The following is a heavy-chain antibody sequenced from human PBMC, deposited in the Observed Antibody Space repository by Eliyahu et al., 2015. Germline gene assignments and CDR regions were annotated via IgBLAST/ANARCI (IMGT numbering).Heavy chain of an antibody. D-gene: IGHD1-1*01. CDR2: INSDGSST. CDR3: TRDAHQERHNWFDP. J-gene: IGHJ5*02. Sequence: SRINSDGSSTTYADSVKGRFTISRDNAKNTLYLQMNSLRAEDTAVYYCTRDAHQERHNWFDPWGQGILVTVSS. V-gene: IGHV3-74*03.